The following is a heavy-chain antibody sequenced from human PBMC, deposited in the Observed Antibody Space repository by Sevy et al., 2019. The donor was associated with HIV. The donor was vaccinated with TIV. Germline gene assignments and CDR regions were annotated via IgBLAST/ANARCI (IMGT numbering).Heavy chain of an antibody. CDR2: LKRKRDGGTL. D-gene: IGHD3-16*01. J-gene: IGHJ4*02. CDR1: GFTFGDYG. CDR3: TRGKGSQSIFDY. Sequence: GGSLRLSCTASGFTFGDYGLSWVRQAPGKGLEWIAFLKRKRDGGTLHHAASVKGRFTISRDDSKNIAYLQMNDLQTEDSALYYCTRGKGSQSIFDYWGRGALVTVSS. V-gene: IGHV3-49*04.